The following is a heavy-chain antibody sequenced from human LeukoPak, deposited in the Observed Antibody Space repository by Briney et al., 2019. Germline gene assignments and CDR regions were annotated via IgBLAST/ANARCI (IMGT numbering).Heavy chain of an antibody. CDR1: GFTFSSYS. J-gene: IGHJ6*03. CDR3: ARDSRGYDSSGWYIFGTPHYMDV. Sequence: GGSLRLSCEASGFTFSSYSMNWFGQAPGKGLEGVSYISRCIRTIYHADSVKGRFTNSRDNAKNSLYLQRNSLRAEDTAVYYCARDSRGYDSSGWYIFGTPHYMDVWGKGTTVTVSS. D-gene: IGHD6-19*01. CDR2: ISRCIRTI. V-gene: IGHV3-48*01.